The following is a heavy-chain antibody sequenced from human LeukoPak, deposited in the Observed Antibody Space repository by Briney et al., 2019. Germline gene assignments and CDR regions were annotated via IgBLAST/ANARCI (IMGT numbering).Heavy chain of an antibody. D-gene: IGHD1-26*01. CDR2: IYYSGST. J-gene: IGHJ5*02. Sequence: SETLSLTCTVSGGSISSYYWSWIRQPPGKGLEWIGYIYYSGSTNYNPSLKSRVTISVDTSKNQFSLKLSSVTAADTAVYYVARQREGDRPGRWFDPWGQGTLVTVSS. CDR3: ARQREGDRPGRWFDP. V-gene: IGHV4-59*08. CDR1: GGSISSYY.